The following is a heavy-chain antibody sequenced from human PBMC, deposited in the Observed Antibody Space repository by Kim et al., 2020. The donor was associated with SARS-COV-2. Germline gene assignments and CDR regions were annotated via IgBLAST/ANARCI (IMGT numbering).Heavy chain of an antibody. V-gene: IGHV3-23*01. J-gene: IGHJ6*02. CDR2: ISGSGGST. Sequence: GGSLRLSCAASGFTFSSYAMSWVRQAPGKGLEWVSAISGSGGSTYYADSVKGRFTISRDNSKNTLYLQMNSLRAEDTAVYYCAKGVATILEYYYYYGMDVWGQGTTVTVSS. CDR3: AKGVATILEYYYYYGMDV. CDR1: GFTFSSYA. D-gene: IGHD5-12*01.